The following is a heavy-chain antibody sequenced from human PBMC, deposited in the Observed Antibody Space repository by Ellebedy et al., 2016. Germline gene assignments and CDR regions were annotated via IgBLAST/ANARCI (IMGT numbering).Heavy chain of an antibody. CDR3: ARVGPRYCSSTSCYTGAEYFQH. D-gene: IGHD2-2*02. Sequence: SETLSLXXAVYGGSFSGYYWSWIRQPPGKGLEWIGEINHSGSTNYNPSLKSRVTISVDTSKNQFSLKLSSVTAADTAVYYCARVGPRYCSSTSCYTGAEYFQHWGQGTLVTVSS. CDR1: GGSFSGYY. CDR2: INHSGST. V-gene: IGHV4-34*01. J-gene: IGHJ1*01.